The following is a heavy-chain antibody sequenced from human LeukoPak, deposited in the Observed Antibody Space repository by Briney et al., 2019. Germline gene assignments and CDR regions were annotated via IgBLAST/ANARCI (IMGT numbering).Heavy chain of an antibody. CDR1: GFTFSSYG. D-gene: IGHD4-17*01. V-gene: IGHV3-23*01. CDR3: AKDHGDYSFDY. CDR2: ISGSGAKT. J-gene: IGHJ4*02. Sequence: PGASLRLSCAASGFTFSSYGMSWVRQAPGKGLEWVSAISGSGAKTFYADSVKGRFTISRDNSKNTLCLQMNSLRAEDTAVYYCAKDHGDYSFDYWGQGTLVTVSS.